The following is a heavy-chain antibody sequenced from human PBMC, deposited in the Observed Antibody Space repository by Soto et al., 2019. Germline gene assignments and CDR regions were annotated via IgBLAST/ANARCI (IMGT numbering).Heavy chain of an antibody. CDR1: GFPFWHYG. D-gene: IGHD6-19*01. V-gene: IGHV3-33*01. Sequence: QVQLVESGGGVVQPGRSLRLSCVGSGFPFWHYGMHWVRQAPGKGLEWVAVIWSDGKKESYADFVKGRFAISRGNFKNSLYLQINSLRAEDTAVYYCARDRDGGWFHMDVWGQGTTVTVSS. CDR3: ARDRDGGWFHMDV. J-gene: IGHJ6*02. CDR2: IWSDGKKE.